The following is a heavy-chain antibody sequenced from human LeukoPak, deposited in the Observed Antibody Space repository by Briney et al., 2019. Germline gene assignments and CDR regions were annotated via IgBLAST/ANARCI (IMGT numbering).Heavy chain of an antibody. CDR2: ISSNGGST. Sequence: PGGSLRLSCAASGFTFSSYAMHWVRQAPGKGLEYVSAISSNGGSTYYANSVKGRFTISRDNAKNSLYLQMNSLRAEDTAVYYCARGMTINDYWGQGTLVTVSS. J-gene: IGHJ4*02. CDR1: GFTFSSYA. CDR3: ARGMTINDY. D-gene: IGHD3-3*01. V-gene: IGHV3-64*01.